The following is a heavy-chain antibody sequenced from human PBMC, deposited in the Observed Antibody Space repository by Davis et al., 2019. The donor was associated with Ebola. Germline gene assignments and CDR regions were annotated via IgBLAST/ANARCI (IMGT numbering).Heavy chain of an antibody. CDR3: AKDRAFWSGPGLYYYYYYMDV. D-gene: IGHD3-3*01. V-gene: IGHV3-30*18. CDR1: GFTFSSYG. CDR2: ISYDGSNK. J-gene: IGHJ6*03. Sequence: GGSLRLSCAASGFTFSSYGMHWVRQAPGKGLERVAVISYDGSNKYYADSVKGRFTISRDNSKNTLYLQMNSLRAEDTAVYYCAKDRAFWSGPGLYYYYYYMDVWGKGTTVTVSS.